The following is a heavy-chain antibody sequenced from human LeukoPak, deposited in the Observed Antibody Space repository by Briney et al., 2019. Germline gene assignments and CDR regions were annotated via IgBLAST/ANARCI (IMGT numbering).Heavy chain of an antibody. CDR2: IYSGGAT. Sequence: GGSLRLSCAASGFTFSSYAMSWVRQAPGKGLEWVSVIYSGGATYYAGSVNDRFTISRDISKNTLYLQLNSLRAEDTAVYYCARDGGYSSGWFDFWGQGTPVTVSS. V-gene: IGHV3-66*01. J-gene: IGHJ4*02. CDR1: GFTFSSYA. CDR3: ARDGGYSSGWFDF. D-gene: IGHD6-19*01.